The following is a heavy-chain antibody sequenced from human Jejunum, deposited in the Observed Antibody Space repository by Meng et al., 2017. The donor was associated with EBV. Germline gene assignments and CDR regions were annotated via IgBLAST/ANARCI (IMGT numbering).Heavy chain of an antibody. D-gene: IGHD3-16*02. Sequence: QVQSQQSVAGRLKPSDTLPLTCPVYRASFSGYYWTWIRQTPGKGLEWIGEINHSGSTNYNPSLRSRVTISVETSKNQFSLRLNSVTAADTAVYYCARVAFSYTTRSLDSWGQGTLVTVSS. CDR2: INHSGST. CDR3: ARVAFSYTTRSLDS. J-gene: IGHJ4*02. V-gene: IGHV4-34*02. CDR1: RASFSGYY.